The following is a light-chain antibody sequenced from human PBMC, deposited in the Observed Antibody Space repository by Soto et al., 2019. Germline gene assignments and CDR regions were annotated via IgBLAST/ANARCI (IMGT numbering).Light chain of an antibody. Sequence: EIGMTQSPATLSVSPGERATLSCRASQSVSNNLAWYQQQPGQAPRLLIYGASTTASGIPARFSGSGSGTDFTLTISRLEPEDFAVYYCQQYGSSPKTFGQGTKVDIK. CDR1: QSVSNN. CDR3: QQYGSSPKT. CDR2: GAS. V-gene: IGKV3-15*01. J-gene: IGKJ1*01.